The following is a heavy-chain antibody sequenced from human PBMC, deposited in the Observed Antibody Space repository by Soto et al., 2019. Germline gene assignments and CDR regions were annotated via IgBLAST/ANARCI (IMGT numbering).Heavy chain of an antibody. J-gene: IGHJ3*02. V-gene: IGHV3-33*01. CDR3: ARGDSIVVVTANLDI. D-gene: IGHD2-21*02. CDR2: IWNDGSKK. CDR1: RFTFSNYG. Sequence: GGSLRLSCAASRFTFSNYGVHWVRQPPGKGLEWVAVIWNDGSKKYYADSVKGRFTISRDNSKSTLYLQMNSLRAEDTAVYYCARGDSIVVVTANLDIWGQGTMVTVSS.